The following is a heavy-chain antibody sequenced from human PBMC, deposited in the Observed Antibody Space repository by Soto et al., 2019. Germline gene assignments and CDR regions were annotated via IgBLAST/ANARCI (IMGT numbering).Heavy chain of an antibody. D-gene: IGHD1-1*01. V-gene: IGHV4-34*01. J-gene: IGHJ6*02. CDR2: INHSGST. CDR1: GGSFSGYY. CDR3: ARAMAVWAERYYYYGMDV. Sequence: SETLSLTCAVYGGSFSGYYWSWIRQPPGKGLEWIGEINHSGSTNYNPSLKSRVTISVDTSKNQFSLKLSSVTAADTAVYYCARAMAVWAERYYYYGMDVWGQGTTVTVSS.